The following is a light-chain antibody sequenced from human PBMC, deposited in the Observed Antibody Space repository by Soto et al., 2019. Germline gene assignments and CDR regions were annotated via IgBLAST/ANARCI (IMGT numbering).Light chain of an antibody. V-gene: IGLV2-8*01. Sequence: QSALTQPSSASGSPGQSFTISCTGTSSDVGGYNYLSWYQHRPGKAPQLIIYEVTKRPSGVPNRFFGAKSGNTASLTVSGLQAEDEADYFCMSYAGMYTYVFGTGTQLTVL. CDR2: EVT. CDR1: SSDVGGYNY. J-gene: IGLJ1*01. CDR3: MSYAGMYTYV.